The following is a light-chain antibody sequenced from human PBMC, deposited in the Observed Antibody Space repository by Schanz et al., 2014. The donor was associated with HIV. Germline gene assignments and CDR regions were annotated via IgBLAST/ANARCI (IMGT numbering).Light chain of an antibody. CDR1: QSISDW. CDR2: QAS. J-gene: IGKJ1*01. CDR3: QQYQSRVT. V-gene: IGKV1-5*03. Sequence: DIQLTQSPSTLSASVGDRVTITCRASQSISDWLAWYQQKPGKAPKLLISQASTLGSGVPSRFSGSGSGTKFALTISCLQPDDFATYYCQQYQSRVTFGQGT.